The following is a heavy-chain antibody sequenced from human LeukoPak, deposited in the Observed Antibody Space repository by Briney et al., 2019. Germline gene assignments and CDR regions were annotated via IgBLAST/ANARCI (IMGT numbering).Heavy chain of an antibody. CDR2: INPNGGGT. D-gene: IGHD1-26*01. CDR3: ARDPYYTNSFDY. V-gene: IGHV1-2*02. CDR1: GYTFTGYY. Sequence: ASMKVSCKASGYTFTGYYIHWVRQAPGQGLEWMGWINPNGGGTKYAQKFQGRVTVTGDPSINTAYLELSRLKSDDTAVYFCARDPYYTNSFDYWGQGTLVTVSS. J-gene: IGHJ4*02.